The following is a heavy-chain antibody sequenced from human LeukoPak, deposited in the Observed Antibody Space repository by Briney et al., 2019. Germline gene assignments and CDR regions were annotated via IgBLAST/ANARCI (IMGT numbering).Heavy chain of an antibody. CDR1: GYTFTSYA. CDR3: ATSKGELLDY. V-gene: IGHV1-18*01. J-gene: IGHJ4*02. D-gene: IGHD1-26*01. Sequence: ASVKVSCKASGYTFTSYAMNWVRQAPGQGLEWMGWISAYNGNTNYAQKLQGRVTMTTDTSTSTAYMELRSLRSEDTAVYYCATSKGELLDYWGQGTLVTVSS. CDR2: ISAYNGNT.